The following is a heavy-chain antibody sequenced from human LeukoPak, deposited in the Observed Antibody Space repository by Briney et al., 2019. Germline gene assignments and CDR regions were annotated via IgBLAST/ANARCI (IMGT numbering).Heavy chain of an antibody. CDR1: GGSISSSSYY. CDR3: ARAVFDGSGSYYRF. CDR2: IYYSGST. J-gene: IGHJ4*02. D-gene: IGHD3-10*01. V-gene: IGHV4-39*07. Sequence: PSETPSLTCTVSGGSISSSSYYWGWIRQPPGKGLEWIGSIYYSGSTYYNPSLKSRVTISVDTSKNQFSLKLSSVTAADTAVYYCARAVFDGSGSYYRFWGQGTLVTVSS.